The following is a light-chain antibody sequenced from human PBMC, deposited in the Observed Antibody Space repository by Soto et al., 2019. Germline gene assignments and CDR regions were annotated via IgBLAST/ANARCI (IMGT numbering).Light chain of an antibody. V-gene: IGLV2-11*01. J-gene: IGLJ2*01. CDR1: SSDVGGYNY. CDR2: DVS. CDR3: CSYADSYTLV. Sequence: QSALTQPRSVSGSPGQSVTISCTGTSSDVGGYNYVSWYQQHPGKAPKLMIYDVSKRPSGVPDRFSGSKSGNTASLTISGLQAGDEADYYCCSYADSYTLVFGGGTKLTVL.